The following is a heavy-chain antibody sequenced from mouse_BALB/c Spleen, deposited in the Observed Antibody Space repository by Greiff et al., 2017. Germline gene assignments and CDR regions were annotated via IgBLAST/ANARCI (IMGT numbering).Heavy chain of an antibody. CDR3: ARSLYGSSPWFAY. Sequence: EVQLVESGPGLVKPSQSLSLTCTVTGYSITSDYAWNWIRQFPGNKLEWMGYISYSGSTSYNPSLKSRISITRDTSKNQFFLQLNSVTTEDTATYYCARSLYGSSPWFAYWGQGTLVTVSA. J-gene: IGHJ3*01. V-gene: IGHV3-2*02. D-gene: IGHD1-1*01. CDR1: GYSITSDYA. CDR2: ISYSGST.